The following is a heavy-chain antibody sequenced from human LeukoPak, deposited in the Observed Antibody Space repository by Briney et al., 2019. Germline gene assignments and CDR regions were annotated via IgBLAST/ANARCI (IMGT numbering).Heavy chain of an antibody. V-gene: IGHV4-59*01. CDR1: GGSISSYY. Sequence: PSETLSLTCTVSGGSISSYYWSWIRQPPGKGLEWIGYIYYSGSTNYNPSLKSRVTISVDTSKNQFSLKLSSVTAADTAVYYCARQKESYDFWSGYLNWFDPWGQGTLVTVSS. CDR2: IYYSGST. CDR3: ARQKESYDFWSGYLNWFDP. D-gene: IGHD3-3*01. J-gene: IGHJ5*02.